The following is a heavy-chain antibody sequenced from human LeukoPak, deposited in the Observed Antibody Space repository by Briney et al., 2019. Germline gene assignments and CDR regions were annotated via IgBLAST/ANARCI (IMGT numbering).Heavy chain of an antibody. Sequence: ASVKVSCKVSGYTLTELSMHWVRQAPGKGLEWMGGFDPEDGETIYAQKFQGRVTMTRDTSISTAYMELSRLRSDDTAVYYCARDAAYYYDSSGSSWGQGTLVTVSS. J-gene: IGHJ5*02. V-gene: IGHV1-24*01. CDR3: ARDAAYYYDSSGSS. CDR2: FDPEDGET. D-gene: IGHD3-22*01. CDR1: GYTLTELS.